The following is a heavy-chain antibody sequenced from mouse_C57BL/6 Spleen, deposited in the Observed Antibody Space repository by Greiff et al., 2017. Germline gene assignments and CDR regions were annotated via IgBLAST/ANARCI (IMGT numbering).Heavy chain of an antibody. D-gene: IGHD2-4*01. J-gene: IGHJ4*01. Sequence: VKLMESGPELVKPGASVKISCKASGYAFSSSWMNWVKQRPGKGLEWIGRIYPGDGDTNYNGKFKGKATLTADKSSSTAYMQLSSLTSEDSAVYFCARYDYDGRDYAMDYWGQGTSVTVSS. CDR2: IYPGDGDT. CDR3: ARYDYDGRDYAMDY. CDR1: GYAFSSSW. V-gene: IGHV1-82*01.